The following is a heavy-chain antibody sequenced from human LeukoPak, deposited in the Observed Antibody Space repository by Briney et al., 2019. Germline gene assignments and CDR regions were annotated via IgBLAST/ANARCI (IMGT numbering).Heavy chain of an antibody. J-gene: IGHJ5*02. Sequence: GASVKVSCKASGYTLTSYYMHWVRQAPGQGLELMGIINPSGGSTSYAQKFQGRVTMTRDMSTSTVYMELSSLRSEDTAVYYCARGLTIFGVVIMGPLDPWGQGTLVTVSS. CDR2: INPSGGST. V-gene: IGHV1-46*01. D-gene: IGHD3-3*01. CDR3: ARGLTIFGVVIMGPLDP. CDR1: GYTLTSYY.